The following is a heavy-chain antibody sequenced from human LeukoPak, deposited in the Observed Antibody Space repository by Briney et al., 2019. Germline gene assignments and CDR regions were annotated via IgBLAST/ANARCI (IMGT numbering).Heavy chain of an antibody. CDR2: INPYSGAT. J-gene: IGHJ5*02. D-gene: IGHD4/OR15-4a*01. V-gene: IGHV1-2*02. CDR3: ATSTITHTRDP. CDR1: GYTSTDFY. Sequence: SVKVSCQSSGYTSTDFYFNWVQPAPGQGLAWMGWINPYSGATISAERFRGRVTMTWDTSTGTAYMELTRLRSDDTDIYYCATSTITHTRDPWGQGTLVTVSS.